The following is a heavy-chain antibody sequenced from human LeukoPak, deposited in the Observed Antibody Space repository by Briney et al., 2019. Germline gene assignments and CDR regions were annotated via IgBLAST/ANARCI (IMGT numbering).Heavy chain of an antibody. CDR2: IYCSGST. J-gene: IGHJ6*02. V-gene: IGHV4-59*01. CDR3: ARVRGEYYYGMDV. D-gene: IGHD3-10*01. Sequence: SETLSLTCTVSGGSISSYYWSWIRQPPGKGLEWIGYIYCSGSTNYNPSLKSRVTISVDTSKNQFSLKLSSVTAADTAVYYCARVRGEYYYGMDVWGQGTTVTVSS. CDR1: GGSISSYY.